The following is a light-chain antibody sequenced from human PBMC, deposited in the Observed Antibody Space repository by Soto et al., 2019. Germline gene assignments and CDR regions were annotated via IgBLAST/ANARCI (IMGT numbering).Light chain of an antibody. Sequence: QSVLTQPASVSGSPGQSITISCTGTSSDVGSYNLVSWYQQHPGKAPKLMIYEGSKRPSGVSNRFSGSKSGNTASLTISGFQAEDEADYYCCSYAGSSTLGVFGTGTRSPS. CDR3: CSYAGSSTLGV. V-gene: IGLV2-23*01. CDR2: EGS. J-gene: IGLJ1*01. CDR1: SSDVGSYNL.